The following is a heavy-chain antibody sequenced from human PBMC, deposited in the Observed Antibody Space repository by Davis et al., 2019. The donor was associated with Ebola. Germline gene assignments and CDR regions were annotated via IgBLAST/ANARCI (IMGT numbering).Heavy chain of an antibody. CDR3: ARVEYSSSGHPNYFAY. J-gene: IGHJ4*02. V-gene: IGHV1-46*01. CDR2: INPSGGST. Sequence: ASVKVSCKASGYTFTSYYMHWVRQAPGQGLEWMGIINPSGGSTSYAQKFQGRVTITRDTSASRAYMELSSLRSEDTAVYYCARVEYSSSGHPNYFAYWGQGTLVTVSS. CDR1: GYTFTSYY. D-gene: IGHD6-6*01.